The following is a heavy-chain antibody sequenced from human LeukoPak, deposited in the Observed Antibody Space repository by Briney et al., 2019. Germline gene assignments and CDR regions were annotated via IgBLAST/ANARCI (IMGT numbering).Heavy chain of an antibody. CDR3: ARASLGDSSAYYQRPYWYFDL. CDR1: GYTFTANY. V-gene: IGHV1-2*02. D-gene: IGHD3-22*01. J-gene: IGHJ2*01. CDR2: INPNSGGT. Sequence: GASVKVSCKASGYTFTANYIHWVRQAPGQGREWMGWINPNSGGTDYAQKFLGRVTITRDTSISTAYMELSRLTSDDTAVYYCARASLGDSSAYYQRPYWYFDLWGRGTLVTVSS.